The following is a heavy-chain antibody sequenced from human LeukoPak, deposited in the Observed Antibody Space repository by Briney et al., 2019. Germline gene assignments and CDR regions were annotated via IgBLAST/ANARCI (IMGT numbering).Heavy chain of an antibody. J-gene: IGHJ4*02. CDR2: ISYDGSNK. CDR1: GFTFSSNA. Sequence: GGSLRLSCAASGFTFSSNAMHWVRQAPGEGLEWVAVISYDGSNKYYAGSVKGRFIISRDNSKKTLYLQMNSLRAEDTAVYYCAKVTFGELLLDPNFDYWGQGTLVAVSS. V-gene: IGHV3-30-3*01. CDR3: AKVTFGELLLDPNFDY. D-gene: IGHD3-10*01.